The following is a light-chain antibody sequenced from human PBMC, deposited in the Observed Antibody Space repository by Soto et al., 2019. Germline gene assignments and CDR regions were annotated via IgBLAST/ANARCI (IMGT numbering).Light chain of an antibody. CDR2: DVS. CDR1: SSDVRGYNY. CDR3: SSYTSSSTLLYV. Sequence: QSALTQPASVSGSPGQSITISCTGTSSDVRGYNYVSWYQQHPGKAPKLMIYDVSNRPSGVSNRFSGSKSGNTASLTISGLQAEDEADYYCSSYTSSSTLLYVFGTGTKPTVL. V-gene: IGLV2-14*01. J-gene: IGLJ1*01.